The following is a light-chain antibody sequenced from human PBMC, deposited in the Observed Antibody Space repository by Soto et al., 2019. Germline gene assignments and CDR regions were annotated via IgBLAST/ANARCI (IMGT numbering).Light chain of an antibody. CDR3: QQYGSSRT. J-gene: IGKJ1*01. CDR2: GAS. Sequence: IVLTQSPGTLSLSPGEKTTIYCRASQSVSSSYLAWYQQKPGQAPRLLIYGASSRATGIPDSFSGSGSGTDYTLTISRLEPEDVAVYYCQQYGSSRTFGQGTKVDIK. V-gene: IGKV3-20*01. CDR1: QSVSSSY.